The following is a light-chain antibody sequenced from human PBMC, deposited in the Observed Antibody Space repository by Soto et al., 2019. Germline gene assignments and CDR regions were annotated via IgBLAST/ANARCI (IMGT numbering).Light chain of an antibody. J-gene: IGLJ1*01. Sequence: QSVLTQPASVSGSPGQSITISCTGTSSDVGGYNYVSWYQHHPGKARKLMIYDVSNRPSGVSNRFSGSKSGNTASLTISGLQDEDEADYYCSSYTSSSTHVFGTGTKLTVL. CDR3: SSYTSSSTHV. CDR1: SSDVGGYNY. CDR2: DVS. V-gene: IGLV2-14*03.